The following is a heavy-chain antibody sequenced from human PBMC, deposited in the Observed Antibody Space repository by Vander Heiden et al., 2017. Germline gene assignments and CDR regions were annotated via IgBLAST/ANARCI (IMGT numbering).Heavy chain of an antibody. J-gene: IGHJ6*02. CDR2: IIPIFGTA. D-gene: IGHD3-10*01. CDR3: ALLWFGEFPPYYYYGMDV. CDR1: GVTSSSYA. V-gene: IGHV1-69*01. Sequence: QVQLVQSGAEVKKPGSSVKVSCKASGVTSSSYAISWVRQAPGQGLEWMGGIIPIFGTANYAQKFQGRVTITADESTSTAYMELSSLRSEDTAVYYCALLWFGEFPPYYYYGMDVWGQGTTVTVSS.